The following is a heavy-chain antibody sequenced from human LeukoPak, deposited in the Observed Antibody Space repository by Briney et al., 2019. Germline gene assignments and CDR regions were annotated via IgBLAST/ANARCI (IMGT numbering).Heavy chain of an antibody. V-gene: IGHV3-30*01. J-gene: IGHJ6*03. CDR2: ISYDGSNK. Sequence: GGSLRLSCAASGFTLSSYAMHWVRQAPGKGLEWVAVISYDGSNKYYADSVKGRFTISRDDSKNTLYLQMNSLRAEDTAVYYCASGGNYYYYMDVWGKGTTVTVSS. CDR1: GFTLSSYA. CDR3: ASGGNYYYYMDV. D-gene: IGHD3-16*01.